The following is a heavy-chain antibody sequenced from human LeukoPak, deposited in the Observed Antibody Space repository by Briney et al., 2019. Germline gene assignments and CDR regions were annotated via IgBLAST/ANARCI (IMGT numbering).Heavy chain of an antibody. D-gene: IGHD4-11*01. Sequence: GRSLRLSCAASGFTFSSYGMHWVRQAPGKGLEWVAVIWYDGSNKYYADSVKGRFTISRDNSKNTLYLQMNSLRAEDTAVYYCANTPISNYDYWGQGTLVTVSS. CDR3: ANTPISNYDY. CDR2: IWYDGSNK. J-gene: IGHJ4*02. CDR1: GFTFSSYG. V-gene: IGHV3-33*06.